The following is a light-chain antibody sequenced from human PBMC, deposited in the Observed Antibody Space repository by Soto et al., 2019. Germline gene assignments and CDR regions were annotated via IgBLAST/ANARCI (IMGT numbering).Light chain of an antibody. CDR3: QQRSNRPRFT. CDR1: QSVDNY. V-gene: IGKV3-11*01. CDR2: DVS. Sequence: EIAVTQSPATLSLSPGEIATLSCRASQSVDNYLAWYQQKPGQAPRLLIYDVSNRATGTLARFSGSGSGTDFTLRIISLEPEDVAVYYCQQRSNRPRFTFGPGTKVDIK. J-gene: IGKJ3*01.